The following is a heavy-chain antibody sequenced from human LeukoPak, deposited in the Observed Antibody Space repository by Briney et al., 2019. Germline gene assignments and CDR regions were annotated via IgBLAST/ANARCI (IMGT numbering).Heavy chain of an antibody. Sequence: ASVKVSCKVSGYTFTSYGISWVRHAPGQGREWMGWISTYNGDTIYAQRLKGRVTMTTDTSKSTAYMELRSLSSDDTAVYYCARAYEDSSSPDYWGQGTPVTVSS. CDR2: ISTYNGDT. CDR3: ARAYEDSSSPDY. V-gene: IGHV1-18*01. CDR1: GYTFTSYG. D-gene: IGHD6-6*01. J-gene: IGHJ4*02.